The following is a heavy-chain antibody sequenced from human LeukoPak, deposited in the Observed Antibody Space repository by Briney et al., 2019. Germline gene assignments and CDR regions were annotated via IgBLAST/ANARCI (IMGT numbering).Heavy chain of an antibody. Sequence: GASVKVSCKASGGTFSNYAISWVRQAPGQGLEWMGRIIPIFGTSNSAQKFQGRVTIAADETTSTVYMELTSLQSEDTAVYYCAREECGGGGCYSGIYFYYSGMDVWGQGTTVTVSS. CDR3: AREECGGGGCYSGIYFYYSGMDV. V-gene: IGHV1-69*13. CDR1: GGTFSNYA. CDR2: IIPIFGTS. J-gene: IGHJ6*02. D-gene: IGHD2-21*02.